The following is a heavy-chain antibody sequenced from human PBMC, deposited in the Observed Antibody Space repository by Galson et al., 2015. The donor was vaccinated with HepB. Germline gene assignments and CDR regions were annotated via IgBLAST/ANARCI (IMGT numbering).Heavy chain of an antibody. CDR2: IKQDGSEK. CDR3: ARAVHYYDSSGYRRNDAFEI. D-gene: IGHD3-22*01. J-gene: IGHJ3*02. CDR1: GFTFSSYW. V-gene: IGHV3-7*01. Sequence: SLRLSCAASGFTFSSYWMSWVRQAPGKGLEWVANIKQDGSEKYYVDSVKGRFTISRDNAKNSLYLQMNSLRAEDTAVYYCARAVHYYDSSGYRRNDAFEIWGQGTMVTVSS.